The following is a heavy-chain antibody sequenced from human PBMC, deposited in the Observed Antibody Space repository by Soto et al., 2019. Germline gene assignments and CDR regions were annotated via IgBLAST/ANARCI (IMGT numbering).Heavy chain of an antibody. CDR1: GGSISSYY. V-gene: IGHV4-59*01. J-gene: IGHJ4*02. D-gene: IGHD3-10*01. CDR3: ARAGRGPRHYFDY. Sequence: LSLTCTVAGGSISSYYWSWIRQPPGKGLEWIGYIYYSGSTNYNPSLKSRVTISVDTSKNQFSLKLSSVTAADTAVYYCARAGRGPRHYFDYWGQGTLVTVSS. CDR2: IYYSGST.